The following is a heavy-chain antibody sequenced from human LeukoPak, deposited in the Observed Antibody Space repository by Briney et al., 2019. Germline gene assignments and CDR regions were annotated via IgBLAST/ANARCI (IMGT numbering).Heavy chain of an antibody. CDR3: ASLIVGATPRFDY. Sequence: SETLSLTCTVSGGSISSYYWSWIRQPPGKGLEWIGYIYYSGSTNYNPSLKSRATISVDTSKNQFSLKLSSVTAADTAVYYCASLIVGATPRFDYWGQGTLVTVSS. CDR2: IYYSGST. CDR1: GGSISSYY. J-gene: IGHJ4*02. D-gene: IGHD1-26*01. V-gene: IGHV4-59*01.